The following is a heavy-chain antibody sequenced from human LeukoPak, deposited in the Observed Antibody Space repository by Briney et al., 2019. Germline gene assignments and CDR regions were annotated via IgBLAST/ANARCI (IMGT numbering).Heavy chain of an antibody. CDR2: TNWNGGST. CDR1: GFTFDDYG. J-gene: IGHJ2*01. CDR3: AREFLGDQLLFWYFDL. Sequence: GGSLRLSCAASGFTFDDYGMSWIRQAPGKGLEWVSGTNWNGGSTGYADSVKGRFTISRDNAKNSLYLQMNSLRAEDTALDYCAREFLGDQLLFWYFDLWGRGTLVTVSS. V-gene: IGHV3-20*04. D-gene: IGHD2-2*01.